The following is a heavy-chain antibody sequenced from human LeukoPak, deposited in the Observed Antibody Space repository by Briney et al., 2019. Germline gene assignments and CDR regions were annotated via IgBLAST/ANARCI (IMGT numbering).Heavy chain of an antibody. CDR2: ISGSGGST. CDR1: GFTFSSYA. V-gene: IGHV3-23*01. CDR3: ARGRCGSGSYYFDD. D-gene: IGHD3-10*01. J-gene: IGHJ4*02. Sequence: GGSLRLSCAASGFTFSSYAMSWVRQPPPKGLEWVSAISGSGGSTYYADTVKGRFTMSRDNSKNTLYLQTNSLRAEDTAVYYCARGRCGSGSYYFDDWGQGTLVTVSA.